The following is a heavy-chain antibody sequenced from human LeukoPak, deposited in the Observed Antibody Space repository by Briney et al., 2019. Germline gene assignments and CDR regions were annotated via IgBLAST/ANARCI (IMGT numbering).Heavy chain of an antibody. CDR3: ARGGSYYYYYYGMDG. V-gene: IGHV3-30-3*01. J-gene: IGHJ6*02. CDR2: ISYDGSNK. Sequence: GRSLTLSCAASGFTFTSYAMHWVRQAPGKVLEWVAVISYDGSNKYYADSVKGRFTISRDNSKNTLYLQMNSLRAEDTAVYYCARGGSYYYYYYGMDGWGQGTTVTASS. D-gene: IGHD3-16*01. CDR1: GFTFTSYA.